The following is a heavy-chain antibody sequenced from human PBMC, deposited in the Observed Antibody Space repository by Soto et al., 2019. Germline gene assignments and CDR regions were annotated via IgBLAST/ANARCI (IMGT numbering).Heavy chain of an antibody. CDR1: GFTCDDYD. V-gene: IGHV3-9*01. CDR3: VKDESINWYSGHFRH. CDR2: INWNSGSI. J-gene: IGHJ1*01. D-gene: IGHD6-13*01. Sequence: LRLSCAASGFTCDDYDMHWVRQVPGKGLEWVSGINWNSGSIGYADSVKGRFAISRDNAKNSLHLQMNSLRAEDTAFYYCVKDESINWYSGHFRHWGQGTLVTVYS.